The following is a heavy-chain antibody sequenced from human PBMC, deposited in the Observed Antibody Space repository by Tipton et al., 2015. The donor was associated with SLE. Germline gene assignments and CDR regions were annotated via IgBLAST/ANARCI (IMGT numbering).Heavy chain of an antibody. J-gene: IGHJ4*02. CDR1: GGSINSGSYY. Sequence: TLSLTCTVSGGSINSGSYYWSWIRQPAGKGLEWIGHIYTRGSTDYNPSLMSRVTISRDTSKNQFSLRLSSVTAADTAVYYCARRPWGGFDYWGQGTLVTVSS. D-gene: IGHD3-10*01. CDR2: IYTRGST. V-gene: IGHV4-61*09. CDR3: ARRPWGGFDY.